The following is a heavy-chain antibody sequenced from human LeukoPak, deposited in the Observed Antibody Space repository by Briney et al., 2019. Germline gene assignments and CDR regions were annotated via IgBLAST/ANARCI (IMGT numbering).Heavy chain of an antibody. Sequence: ETLSLTCLASDYSITSGYYWGWIRQPPGKGLEWVSVIYSGGSTYYADSVKGRFTISRDNSKNTLYLQMNSLRAEDTAVYYCARDMAPYYSDAFDIWGQGTMVTVSS. CDR1: DYSITSGYY. D-gene: IGHD3-10*01. J-gene: IGHJ3*02. V-gene: IGHV3-53*01. CDR2: IYSGGST. CDR3: ARDMAPYYSDAFDI.